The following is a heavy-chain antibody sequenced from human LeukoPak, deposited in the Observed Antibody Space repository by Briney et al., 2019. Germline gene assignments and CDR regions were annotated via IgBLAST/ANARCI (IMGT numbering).Heavy chain of an antibody. CDR1: GFTFSSYA. D-gene: IGHD6-13*01. CDR2: ISYDGSNK. J-gene: IGHJ4*02. CDR3: ARDYHSGTFDY. Sequence: PGGSLRLSCAASGFTFSSYAMHWVRQAPGKGLEWVAVISYDGSNKYYADSVKGRFTISRDNSKNTLYLQMNSLRAEDTAVYYCARDYHSGTFDYWGQGTLVTVSS. V-gene: IGHV3-30*04.